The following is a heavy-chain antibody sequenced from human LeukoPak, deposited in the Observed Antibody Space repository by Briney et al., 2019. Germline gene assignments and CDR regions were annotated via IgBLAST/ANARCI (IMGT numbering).Heavy chain of an antibody. J-gene: IGHJ4*02. CDR1: GFILSTSE. V-gene: IGHV3-48*03. D-gene: IGHD3-22*01. Sequence: GGSLRLSCVASGFILSTSEMNWVRQAPGKGLEWVSFIASDGTIYYADSVKGRFTLSRDNAKNSLYLQMNSLRAEDTAVYYCAREDYDSSGYWGYWGQGTLVTVSS. CDR3: AREDYDSSGYWGY. CDR2: IASDGTI.